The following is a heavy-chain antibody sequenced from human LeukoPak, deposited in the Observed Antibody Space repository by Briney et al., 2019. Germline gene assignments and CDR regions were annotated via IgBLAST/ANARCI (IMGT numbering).Heavy chain of an antibody. CDR3: ARVFRGVVTSNWFDP. J-gene: IGHJ5*02. Sequence: SVPLSLTCAVSSGSIAGHYWHWIRQDPVEGLEWGGFVSDPGYTNYNSYLQSRVTKSVYPFTHHLSQKMTSVTAAATAIYYCARVFRGVVTSNWFDPWGQGTLGTVSS. V-gene: IGHV4-59*11. CDR2: VSDPGYT. CDR1: SGSIAGHY. D-gene: IGHD2-21*02.